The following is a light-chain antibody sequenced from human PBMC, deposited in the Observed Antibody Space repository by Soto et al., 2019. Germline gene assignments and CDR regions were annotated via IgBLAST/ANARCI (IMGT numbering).Light chain of an antibody. J-gene: IGLJ2*01. CDR3: QVWDSSSDHVV. Sequence: SYELTQPPSVSVAPGKTARITWGGNNIGSKSVHWYQQKPGQAHVLVIYYDSDRPSGIPERFSGSNSGNTATLTISRVEAGDEADYYCQVWDSSSDHVVFGGGTKLTVL. CDR1: NIGSKS. V-gene: IGLV3-21*04. CDR2: YDS.